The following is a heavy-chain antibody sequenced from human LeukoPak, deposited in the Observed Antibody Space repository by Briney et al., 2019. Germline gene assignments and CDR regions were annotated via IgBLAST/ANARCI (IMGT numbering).Heavy chain of an antibody. V-gene: IGHV3-53*01. CDR2: IYSGGST. Sequence: GGSLRLSCAASGFTVSSNYMSWVRQAPGKGLEWVTVIYSGGSTYYADSVKGRFTISRDNSKNTLYLQMNSLRAEDTAVYYCASGSGSYRTPYYYMDVWGTGTTVTVSS. D-gene: IGHD3-10*01. CDR3: ASGSGSYRTPYYYMDV. CDR1: GFTVSSNY. J-gene: IGHJ6*03.